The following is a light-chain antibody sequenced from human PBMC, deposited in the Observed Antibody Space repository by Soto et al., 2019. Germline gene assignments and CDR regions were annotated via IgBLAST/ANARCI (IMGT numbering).Light chain of an antibody. V-gene: IGKV1-39*01. Sequence: QMTQSPSSLSASVGDRVTITCRASQNIGTYLNWYQRKPGKAPSLLIFAASTLQSGVPSRFSGSGSGTDFTLGISNLQAEDFGVYYCQQYNNWPRATFGGGTKVEIK. CDR1: QNIGTY. CDR2: AAS. CDR3: QQYNNWPRAT. J-gene: IGKJ4*01.